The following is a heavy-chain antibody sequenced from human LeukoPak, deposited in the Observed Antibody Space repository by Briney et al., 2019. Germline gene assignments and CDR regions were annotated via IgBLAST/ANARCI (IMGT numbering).Heavy chain of an antibody. D-gene: IGHD6-13*01. Sequence: ASVKVSCKVSGYTLTELSMHWVRQAPGQGLEWTAWINPNSGGSNFAERFQGRVTMTRVTSISTAYMELSRLRSDDTAVYYCARGRVSIAAAGLLSYAFDIWAQGTMVTVSS. CDR1: GYTLTELS. J-gene: IGHJ3*02. V-gene: IGHV1-2*02. CDR3: ARGRVSIAAAGLLSYAFDI. CDR2: INPNSGGS.